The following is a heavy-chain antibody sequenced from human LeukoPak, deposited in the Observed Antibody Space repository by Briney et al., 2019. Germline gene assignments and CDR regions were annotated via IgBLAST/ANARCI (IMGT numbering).Heavy chain of an antibody. CDR2: MNPNSGGT. D-gene: IGHD3-10*01. Sequence: GASVKVSCKASGYTFTDYYIHWVRQAPGQGLEWMGWMNPNSGGTNYAQNFQGRVTMTRDTSISTAYMEVSRLRSDGTAVYYCARDGSGSYFDYWGQGTLVTVSS. CDR1: GYTFTDYY. J-gene: IGHJ4*02. V-gene: IGHV1-2*02. CDR3: ARDGSGSYFDY.